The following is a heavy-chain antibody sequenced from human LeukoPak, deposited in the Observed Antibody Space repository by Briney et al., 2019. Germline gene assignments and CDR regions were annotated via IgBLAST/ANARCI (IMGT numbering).Heavy chain of an antibody. CDR1: GFSFNNSW. D-gene: IGHD6-6*01. J-gene: IGHJ4*02. CDR2: IKEDGNEK. CDR3: ARGPVRKYYFDY. Sequence: GGSLRLSCAASGFSFNNSWMSWVRQAPGKGLEWVANIKEDGNEKYYVDSVKGRFTISRDNAKNSLYLQMNSLRAEDAAVYYCARGPVRKYYFDYWGLGTLVTVSS. V-gene: IGHV3-7*01.